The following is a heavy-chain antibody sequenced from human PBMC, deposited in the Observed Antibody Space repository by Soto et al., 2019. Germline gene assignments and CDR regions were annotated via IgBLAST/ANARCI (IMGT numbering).Heavy chain of an antibody. CDR1: GFTFSSYW. J-gene: IGHJ4*02. V-gene: IGHV3-74*01. CDR3: ARPYSSGGQMGY. Sequence: PGGSLRLSCAASGFTFSSYWMHWVRQAPGKGLVWVSRISSDGSSTSYADSVKGRFTISRDNAKNTLYLQMNSLRAEDTAVYYCARPYSSGGQMGYWGQGTLVTVSS. D-gene: IGHD6-19*01. CDR2: ISSDGSST.